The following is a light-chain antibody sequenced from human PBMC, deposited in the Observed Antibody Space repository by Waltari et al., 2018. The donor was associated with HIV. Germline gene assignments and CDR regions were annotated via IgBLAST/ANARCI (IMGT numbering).Light chain of an antibody. CDR2: DAS. V-gene: IGKV3-15*01. CDR1: QDVNNN. CDR3: QQYADWPFT. Sequence: EKLMTMSPPTLSVAPGERATFTCGASQDVNNNLAWYQQKPGQAPRLLIYDASTRATGIPARFSGSGSGTDFALTISSLQSEDFAVYFCQQYADWPFTFGQGTRLEIK. J-gene: IGKJ5*01.